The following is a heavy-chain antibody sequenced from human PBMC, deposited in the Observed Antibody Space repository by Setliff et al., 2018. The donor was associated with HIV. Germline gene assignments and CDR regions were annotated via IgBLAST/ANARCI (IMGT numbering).Heavy chain of an antibody. CDR3: ARGYLRGSGYKNNRFDP. V-gene: IGHV4-34*01. Sequence: SETLSLTCSVSGGSITSYYWAWVRQPPGKGLEWIGEIYHSGSTNYNPSLKSRVTMSVDKSKNQFSLKLSSVTAADTAVYYCARGYLRGSGYKNNRFDPWGQGTLVTVSS. D-gene: IGHD5-12*01. J-gene: IGHJ5*02. CDR2: IYHSGST. CDR1: GGSITSYY.